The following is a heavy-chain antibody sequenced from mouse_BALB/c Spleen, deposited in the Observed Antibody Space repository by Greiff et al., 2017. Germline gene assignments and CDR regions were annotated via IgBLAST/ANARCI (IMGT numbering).Heavy chain of an antibody. D-gene: IGHD2-10*02. Sequence: VKLMESGAELMKPGASVKISCKATGYTFSSYWIEWVKQRPGHGLEWIGEILPGSGSTNYNEKFKGKATFTADTSSNTAYMQLSSLTSEDSAVYYCARREYGNYGYAMDYWGQGTSVTVSS. V-gene: IGHV1-9*01. CDR3: ARREYGNYGYAMDY. CDR1: GYTFSSYW. J-gene: IGHJ4*01. CDR2: ILPGSGST.